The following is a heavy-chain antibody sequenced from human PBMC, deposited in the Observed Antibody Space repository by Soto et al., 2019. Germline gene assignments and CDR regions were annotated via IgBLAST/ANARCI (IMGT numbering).Heavy chain of an antibody. J-gene: IGHJ4*02. D-gene: IGHD1-7*01. CDR1: GYTFTDAY. CDR2: INPKNGGT. CDR3: AREEGTELDF. V-gene: IGHV1-2*02. Sequence: QVRLVQSGAEVKKPGASVKVTCKPSGYTFTDAYIHWVRQAPGQGLEWLGWINPKNGGTNYAQKFHGRVTMTRDTSSSTAFMELSSLNSNDTAVYYCAREEGTELDFWGQGPLVTVSS.